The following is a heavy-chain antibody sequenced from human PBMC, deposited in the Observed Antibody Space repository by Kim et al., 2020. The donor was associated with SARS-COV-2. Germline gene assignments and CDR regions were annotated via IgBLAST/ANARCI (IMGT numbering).Heavy chain of an antibody. D-gene: IGHD4-4*01. CDR3: ARGPNYSPFDY. J-gene: IGHJ4*02. V-gene: IGHV3-48*03. Sequence: YKAAQGRGRLTISRDNDKNSRFLQMNSLRAEDTAVYYCARGPNYSPFDYWGQGTLVTVSS.